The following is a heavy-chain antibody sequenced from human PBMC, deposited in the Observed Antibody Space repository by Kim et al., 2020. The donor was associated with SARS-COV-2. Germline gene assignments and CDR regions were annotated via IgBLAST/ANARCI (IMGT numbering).Heavy chain of an antibody. D-gene: IGHD6-13*01. CDR2: INAGNGNT. CDR3: ARDLVGGSSWYMVMFGWFDP. V-gene: IGHV1-3*01. CDR1: GYTFTSYA. Sequence: ASVKVSCKASGYTFTSYAMHWVRQAPGQRLEWMGWINAGNGNTKYSQKFQGRVTITRDTSASTAYMELSSLRSEDTAVYYCARDLVGGSSWYMVMFGWFDPWGQGTLVTVSS. J-gene: IGHJ5*02.